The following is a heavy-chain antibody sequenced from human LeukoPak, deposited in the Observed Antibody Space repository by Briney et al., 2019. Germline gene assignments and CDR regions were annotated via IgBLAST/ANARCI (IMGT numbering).Heavy chain of an antibody. CDR1: GFTFSSYW. J-gene: IGHJ4*02. Sequence: GGSPRLSCATSGFTFSSYWMNWVRQAPGKGLEWVANIKQDGSEKYYVDSVKGRFTISRDNAKNSLYLQMNSLRAEDTAVYYCARPPYGSGSYYPFDYWGQGTLVTVSS. CDR2: IKQDGSEK. D-gene: IGHD3-10*01. V-gene: IGHV3-7*01. CDR3: ARPPYGSGSYYPFDY.